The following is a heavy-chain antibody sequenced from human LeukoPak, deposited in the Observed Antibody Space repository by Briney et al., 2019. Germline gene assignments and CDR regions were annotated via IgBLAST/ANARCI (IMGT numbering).Heavy chain of an antibody. CDR2: IGTAGDT. CDR1: GFTFSSYD. V-gene: IGHV3-13*01. D-gene: IGHD4-17*01. J-gene: IGHJ6*02. CDR3: ARSRTDYADYYYYGMDV. Sequence: GGSLRLSCAASGFTFSSYDMHWVRQATGKGLEWVSAIGTAGDTYYPGSVKGRFTISRENAKNSLYLQMNSLRAGDTAVYYCARSRTDYADYYYYGMDVWGQGTTVTVSS.